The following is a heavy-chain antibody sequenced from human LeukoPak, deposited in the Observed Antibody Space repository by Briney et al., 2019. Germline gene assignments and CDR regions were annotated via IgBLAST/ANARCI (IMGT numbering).Heavy chain of an antibody. D-gene: IGHD6-19*01. CDR2: VKQDGSEK. V-gene: IGHV3-7*03. Sequence: GGSLRLSCAASGFTGSSNYMSWVRQAPGNGLEWVANVKQDGSEKYYVDSVKGRFTISRDNAKNSLYLQMNSLRAEDTAVYYCARDRGAGIAVAGSAFDYWGQGTLVTVSS. CDR3: ARDRGAGIAVAGSAFDY. J-gene: IGHJ4*02. CDR1: GFTGSSNY.